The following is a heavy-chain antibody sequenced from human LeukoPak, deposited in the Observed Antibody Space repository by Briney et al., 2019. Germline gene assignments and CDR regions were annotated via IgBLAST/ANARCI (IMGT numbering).Heavy chain of an antibody. CDR1: RFTFSNYW. CDR2: IKSDGSGK. D-gene: IGHD2-8*02. J-gene: IGHJ4*02. Sequence: GGSLRLSCAASRFTFSNYWMSWVRQAPGKGLEWVASIKSDGSGKFYVDSVKGRFTISRDNAKNSLYLQMNSLRAEDTAVYYCATGGYYLNYWGQGTLVTVSS. V-gene: IGHV3-7*01. CDR3: ATGGYYLNY.